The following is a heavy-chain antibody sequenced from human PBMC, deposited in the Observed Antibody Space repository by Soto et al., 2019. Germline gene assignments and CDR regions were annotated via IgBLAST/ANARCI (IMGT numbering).Heavy chain of an antibody. Sequence: AETLSLTCTVSGGSISSYYWSWIRQPPGKGLEWIGYIYYSGSTNYNPSLKSRVTISVDTSKNQFSLKLSSVTAADTAVYYCARVLFGRGNWFDPWGQGTLVTVSS. CDR1: GGSISSYY. D-gene: IGHD3-3*01. J-gene: IGHJ5*02. V-gene: IGHV4-59*01. CDR2: IYYSGST. CDR3: ARVLFGRGNWFDP.